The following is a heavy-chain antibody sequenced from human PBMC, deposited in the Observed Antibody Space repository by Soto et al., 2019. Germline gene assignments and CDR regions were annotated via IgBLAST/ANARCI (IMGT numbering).Heavy chain of an antibody. Sequence: GGSLRLSCAASGFTVSSNYMSWVRQAPGKGLEWVSVIYSDGTTYYADSVKGRFTISRDNSKNTLYLQMNSLRAEDTAVYYCARDRTSSYCSGGSCYSTSLNWFDPWGQGTLVTVSS. J-gene: IGHJ5*02. CDR2: IYSDGTT. D-gene: IGHD2-15*01. CDR1: GFTVSSNY. V-gene: IGHV3-66*01. CDR3: ARDRTSSYCSGGSCYSTSLNWFDP.